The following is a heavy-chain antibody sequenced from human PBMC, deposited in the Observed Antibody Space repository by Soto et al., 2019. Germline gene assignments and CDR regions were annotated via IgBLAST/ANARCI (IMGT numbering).Heavy chain of an antibody. Sequence: QVRLVESGGGVVQPGRSLRLSCKASGFSFSSYAMYWFRQPPGKGLEWVAFISKDGMNKNYADSVKGRVTVSRDNANYSLDLQLNSLRGEDTAMYYCARDMYSSDYFVKWFEPWGQGTLVNVSS. V-gene: IGHV3-30*04. D-gene: IGHD6-19*01. CDR3: ARDMYSSDYFVKWFEP. J-gene: IGHJ5*02. CDR2: ISKDGMNK. CDR1: GFSFSSYA.